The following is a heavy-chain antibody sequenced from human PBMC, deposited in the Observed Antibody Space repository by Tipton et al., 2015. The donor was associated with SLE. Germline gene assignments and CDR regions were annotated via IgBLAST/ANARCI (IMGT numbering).Heavy chain of an antibody. CDR3: AAHCTNGVCNYDSSGYLWY. CDR2: IIPIFGTA. Sequence: QSGAEVKKPGSSVKVSCKASGGTFSSYAISWVRQAPGQGLEWMGRIIPIFGTANYAQKFQGRVTITADESTSTAYMELSSLRSEDTAVYYCAAHCTNGVCNYDSSGYLWYWGQGTLVTVSS. D-gene: IGHD3-22*01. V-gene: IGHV1-69*13. J-gene: IGHJ4*02. CDR1: GGTFSSYA.